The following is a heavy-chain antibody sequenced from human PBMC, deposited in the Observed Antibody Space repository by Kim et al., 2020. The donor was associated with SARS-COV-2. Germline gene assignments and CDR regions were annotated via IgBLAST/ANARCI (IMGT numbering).Heavy chain of an antibody. J-gene: IGHJ4*02. Sequence: SETLSLTCTVSGGSISSGGYYWSWIRQHPGKGLEWIGYIYYSGSTYYNPSLKSRVTISVDTSKNQFSLKLSSVTAADTAVYYCAGDPIGYCSGGSCSPQYYFDYWGQGTLVTVSS. V-gene: IGHV4-31*03. CDR3: AGDPIGYCSGGSCSPQYYFDY. CDR1: GGSISSGGYY. CDR2: IYYSGST. D-gene: IGHD2-15*01.